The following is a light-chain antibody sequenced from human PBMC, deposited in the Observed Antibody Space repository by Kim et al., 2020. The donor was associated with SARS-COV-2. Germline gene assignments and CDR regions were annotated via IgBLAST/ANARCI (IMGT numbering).Light chain of an antibody. J-gene: IGLJ2*01. CDR3: NSRQSNDTVV. Sequence: VGLVKTDRMTRQGDSIISYYATRDQQKPGQATLVVIYGKTTRTAGSPNRFPGPSKGNTAALTITGTQAGDEADYYCNSRQSNDTVVFGGGTQLTVL. CDR1: SIISYY. V-gene: IGLV3-19*01. CDR2: GKT.